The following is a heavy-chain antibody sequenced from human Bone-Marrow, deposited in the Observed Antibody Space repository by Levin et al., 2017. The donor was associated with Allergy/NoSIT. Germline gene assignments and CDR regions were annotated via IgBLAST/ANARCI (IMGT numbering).Heavy chain of an antibody. D-gene: IGHD4-17*01. Sequence: GESLKISCAASGFTFSSYAMHWVRQAPGKGLEWVAVISYDGSNKYYADSVKGRFTISRDNSKNTLYLQMNSLRAEDTAVYYCARASYGDYVLGWFDPWGQGTLVTVSS. CDR3: ARASYGDYVLGWFDP. CDR2: ISYDGSNK. CDR1: GFTFSSYA. J-gene: IGHJ5*02. V-gene: IGHV3-30-3*01.